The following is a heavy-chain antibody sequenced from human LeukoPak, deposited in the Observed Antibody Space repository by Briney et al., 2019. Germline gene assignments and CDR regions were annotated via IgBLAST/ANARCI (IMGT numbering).Heavy chain of an antibody. V-gene: IGHV5-51*01. CDR1: GYSFTTYW. Sequence: GESLKISCKGSGYSFTTYWIGWVRQMPGKGLESMGIIYPGDSDTKYSPSFQSQVTISADRSISTAYLQWSSLKASDTAMYYCASGAGIAAPGTYDAFDIWGQGTMVTVSS. D-gene: IGHD6-13*01. J-gene: IGHJ3*02. CDR2: IYPGDSDT. CDR3: ASGAGIAAPGTYDAFDI.